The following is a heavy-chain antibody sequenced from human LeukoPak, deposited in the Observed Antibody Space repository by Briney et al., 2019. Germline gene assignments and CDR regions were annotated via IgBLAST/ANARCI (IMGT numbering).Heavy chain of an antibody. D-gene: IGHD2-2*01. J-gene: IGHJ6*03. CDR1: RFTFSSYT. CDR3: ASMPSTDIYYFYYMDV. CDR2: ISANAVST. Sequence: GGSLRLSCADARFTFSSYTMNWVRQAPGKGLEWVSGISANAVSTYYADSVKGRFTISRDNSKNTLYPHMDRLGTEDTAVYCASMPSTDIYYFYYMDVWGKGTTVTVSS. V-gene: IGHV3-23*01.